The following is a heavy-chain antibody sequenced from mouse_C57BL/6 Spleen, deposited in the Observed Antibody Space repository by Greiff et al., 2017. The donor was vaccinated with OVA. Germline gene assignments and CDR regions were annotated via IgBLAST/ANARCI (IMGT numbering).Heavy chain of an antibody. CDR3: ARVGSWYFDY. CDR2: ISYDGSN. CDR1: GYSITSGYY. D-gene: IGHD3-1*01. J-gene: IGHJ2*01. Sequence: EVQLQQSGPGLVKPSQSLSLTCSVTGYSITSGYYWNWIRQFPGNKLEWMGYISYDGSNNYNPSLKNRISITRDTSKNQFFLKLNSVTTEDTATYYCARVGSWYFDYWGQGTTLTVSS. V-gene: IGHV3-6*01.